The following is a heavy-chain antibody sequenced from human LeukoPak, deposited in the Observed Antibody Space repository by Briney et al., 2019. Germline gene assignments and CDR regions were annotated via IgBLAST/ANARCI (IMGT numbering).Heavy chain of an antibody. CDR2: IYYSGST. J-gene: IGHJ6*03. CDR1: GFTFGDYV. V-gene: IGHV4-59*12. Sequence: GSLRLSCTASGFTFGDYVMSWFRQAPGKGLEWIGYIYYSGSTNYNPSLKSRVTISVDTSKNQFSLKLSSVTAADTAVYYCARDMSGYDWGTRIYYYYMDVWGKGTTVTISS. CDR3: ARDMSGYDWGTRIYYYYMDV. D-gene: IGHD5-12*01.